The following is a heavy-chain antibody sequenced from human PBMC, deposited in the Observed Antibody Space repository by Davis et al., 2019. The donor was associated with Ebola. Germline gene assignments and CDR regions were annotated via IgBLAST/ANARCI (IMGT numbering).Heavy chain of an antibody. CDR2: INHSGST. J-gene: IGHJ4*02. CDR1: GGSFSGYY. Sequence: GSLRLSCAVYGGSFSGYYWSWIRQPPGKGLEWIGEINHSGSTNYNPSLKSRVTISVDTSKNQFSLKLSSVTAADTAVYYCARDGPYGDYVVDYWGQGTLVTVSS. CDR3: ARDGPYGDYVVDY. V-gene: IGHV4-34*01. D-gene: IGHD4-17*01.